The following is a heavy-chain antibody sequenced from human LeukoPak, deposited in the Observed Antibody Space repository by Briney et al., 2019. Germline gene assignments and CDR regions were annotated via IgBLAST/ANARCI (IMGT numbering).Heavy chain of an antibody. V-gene: IGHV1-69*13. CDR2: IIPIFGTA. CDR1: GYIFSNFFSSYG. CDR3: ARGGNFGSGYLYYFDY. Sequence: ASVTVSCKASGYIFSNFFSSYGITWVRQAPGQGLEWMGGIIPIFGTANYAQKFQGRVTITADESTSTAYMELSSLRSEDTAVYYCARGGNFGSGYLYYFDYWGQGTLVTVSS. J-gene: IGHJ4*02. D-gene: IGHD3-22*01.